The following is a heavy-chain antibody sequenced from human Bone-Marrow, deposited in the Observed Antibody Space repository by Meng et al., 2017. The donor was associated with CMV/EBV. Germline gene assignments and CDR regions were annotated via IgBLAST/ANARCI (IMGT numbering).Heavy chain of an antibody. D-gene: IGHD2-2*01. CDR3: ARDAPGGPAEDTSSWFDP. J-gene: IGHJ5*02. CDR1: GYTFTSYD. CDR2: MDPNRGNT. V-gene: IGHV1-8*01. Sequence: ASVKDSCKASGYTFTSYDINWVRQATGQGLEWMGWMDPNRGNTGYAQKFQGRVTMTRNTSISTAYMELRSLRSDDTAVYYSARDAPGGPAEDTSSWFDPWGQGTLVTVSS.